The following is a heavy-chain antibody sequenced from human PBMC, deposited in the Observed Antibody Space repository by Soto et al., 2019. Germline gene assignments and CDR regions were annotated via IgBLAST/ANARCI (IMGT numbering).Heavy chain of an antibody. CDR2: IKSKGGGGTA. D-gene: IGHD6-13*01. J-gene: IGHJ6*02. V-gene: IGHV3-15*07. Sequence: EVHLVESGGGLVTPGGSLTLSCAASGFSFSPAWMNWVRQAPGKGLEWVGLIKSKGGGGTADYAAPVKGRFIISRDDSKNTIYLQMNSLKPEDTALYYCIWQQDFYYGRAVWGQGTTVTVSS. CDR1: GFSFSPAW. CDR3: IWQQDFYYGRAV.